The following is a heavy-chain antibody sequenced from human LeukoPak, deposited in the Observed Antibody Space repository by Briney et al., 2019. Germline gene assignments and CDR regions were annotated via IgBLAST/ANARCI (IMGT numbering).Heavy chain of an antibody. J-gene: IGHJ6*02. CDR2: IKQDGSDK. CDR1: GFTFSSYW. CDR3: AKVLKGYDSSGYYYSHYYYYYGMDV. Sequence: GGSLRLSCAASGFTFSSYWMNWVRQAPGKGLEWVANIKQDGSDKYYVDSVKGRFTISRDNTKNSLYLQMNSLRAEDTAVYYCAKVLKGYDSSGYYYSHYYYYYGMDVWGQGTTVTVSS. V-gene: IGHV3-7*01. D-gene: IGHD3-22*01.